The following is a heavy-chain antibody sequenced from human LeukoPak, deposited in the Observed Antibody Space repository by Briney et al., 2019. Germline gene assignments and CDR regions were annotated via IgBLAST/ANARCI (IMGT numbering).Heavy chain of an antibody. Sequence: GGSLRLSCAASGFTFDDYAMHWVRQAPGKGLEWVSGISWNSGSIGYADSVKGRFTISRDNAKNSLYLQMNSLRAEDTALYYCAKEGYSSSWYEGTLDYWGQGTLVTVSS. CDR2: ISWNSGSI. CDR1: GFTFDDYA. D-gene: IGHD6-13*01. V-gene: IGHV3-9*01. CDR3: AKEGYSSSWYEGTLDY. J-gene: IGHJ4*02.